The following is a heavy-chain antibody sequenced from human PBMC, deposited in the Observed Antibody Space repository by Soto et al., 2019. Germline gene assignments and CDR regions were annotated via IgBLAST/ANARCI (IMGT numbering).Heavy chain of an antibody. Sequence: EVQLVESGGGLVQPGGSARLSCAASGFSVSGWYMDWVRQAPGKGLEWVARLKDSSQNYSTEYAASVRGRFTVSTHASQNLLYLQMNSLKIEVTAVYYCAREGEAGWFDSWGQGTLVTVS. CDR1: GFSVSGWY. J-gene: IGHJ5*01. CDR2: LKDSSQNYST. D-gene: IGHD1-26*01. V-gene: IGHV3-72*01. CDR3: AREGEAGWFDS.